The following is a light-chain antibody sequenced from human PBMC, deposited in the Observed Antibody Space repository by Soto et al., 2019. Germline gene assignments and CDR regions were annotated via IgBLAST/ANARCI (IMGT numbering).Light chain of an antibody. V-gene: IGKV3-15*01. J-gene: IGKJ3*01. CDR3: QQYNNCPFT. Sequence: EIVMTQSPATLSVSPGERATLSCRASQSVSSNLAWYQQKPGQAPRLLIYGASTRATGIPARFSGSGSGTEFNLTISSLQSEDFAVYYCQQYNNCPFTFGPGTKVDIK. CDR2: GAS. CDR1: QSVSSN.